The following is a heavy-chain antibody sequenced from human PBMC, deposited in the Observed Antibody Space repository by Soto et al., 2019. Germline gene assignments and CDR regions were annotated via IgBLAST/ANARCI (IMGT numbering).Heavy chain of an antibody. CDR3: ARGYSGYDFDY. J-gene: IGHJ4*02. D-gene: IGHD5-12*01. V-gene: IGHV4-39*07. CDR1: GGSISSSSYY. CDR2: IYYSGST. Sequence: SETLSLTCTVSGGSISSSSYYWGWIRQPPGKGLEWIGSIYYSGSTYYNPSLKSRVTISVDTSKNQFSLKLSSVTAADTAVYYCARGYSGYDFDYWGQGTLVTVSS.